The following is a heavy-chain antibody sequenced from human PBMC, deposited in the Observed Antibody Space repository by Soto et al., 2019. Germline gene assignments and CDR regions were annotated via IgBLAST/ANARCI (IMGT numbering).Heavy chain of an antibody. J-gene: IGHJ4*02. CDR1: GFTFSSYA. V-gene: IGHV3-30-3*01. D-gene: IGHD4-17*01. CDR2: ISYDGSNK. Sequence: QVQLVESGGGVVQPGRSLRLSCAASGFTFSSYAMHWVRQAPGKGLEWVAVISYDGSNKYYADSVKGRFTISRDNSKNTLYLQMNSLRAEDTAVYYCARGSRTTVVTRFVYWGQGTLVTVSS. CDR3: ARGSRTTVVTRFVY.